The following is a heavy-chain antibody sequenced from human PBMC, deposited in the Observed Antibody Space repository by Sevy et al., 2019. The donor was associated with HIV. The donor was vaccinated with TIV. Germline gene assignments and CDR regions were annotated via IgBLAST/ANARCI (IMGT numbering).Heavy chain of an antibody. CDR3: ASEYCSSGSCFFDY. J-gene: IGHJ4*02. Sequence: GGSLRLSCVVSGFDIRSNYMSWVRQAPGKGLEWVSHIYAGGTAYYADSVKGRFTFSRDDSKNTVSLQMRSLRVEDSAVYYCASEYCSSGSCFFDYWGQGITVTVSS. V-gene: IGHV3-53*01. D-gene: IGHD2-15*01. CDR1: GFDIRSNY. CDR2: IYAGGTA.